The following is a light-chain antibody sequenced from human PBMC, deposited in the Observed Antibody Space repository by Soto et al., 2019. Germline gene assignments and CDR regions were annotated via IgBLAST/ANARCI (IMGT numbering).Light chain of an antibody. J-gene: IGKJ1*01. CDR2: GAS. CDR1: QSISSW. V-gene: IGKV1-5*01. CDR3: QEYNSFSLT. Sequence: DIQMTQSPSTLSASVGDRVTITCRASQSISSWLAWYQQKPGKAPILLIYGASSLESGVPSRFSGSRSGTEFTPTISSLHPDDFATYYCQEYNSFSLTFGQGTKVDIK.